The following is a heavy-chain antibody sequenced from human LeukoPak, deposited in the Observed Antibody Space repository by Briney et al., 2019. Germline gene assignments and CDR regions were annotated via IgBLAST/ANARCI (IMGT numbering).Heavy chain of an antibody. V-gene: IGHV1-2*06. D-gene: IGHD6-13*01. CDR1: GYTFTGYY. Sequence: ASVTVSCKASGYTFTGYYMHWVRQAPGQGLEWMGRINPNSGGTNYAQKFQGRVTMTRDTSISTAYMELSRLRSDDTAVYYCARVIAAAGPDPFDYWGQGTLVTVSS. CDR2: INPNSGGT. J-gene: IGHJ4*02. CDR3: ARVIAAAGPDPFDY.